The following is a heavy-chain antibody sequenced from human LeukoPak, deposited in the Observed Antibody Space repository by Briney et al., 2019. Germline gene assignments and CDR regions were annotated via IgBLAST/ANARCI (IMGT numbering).Heavy chain of an antibody. CDR1: GFTFSSFS. CDR2: ISNDGNTE. J-gene: IGHJ4*02. Sequence: PGGSLRLSCAASGFTFSSFSMHWVRQAPGKGLEWVSVISNDGNTEYYADSVKGRFTISRDNSKHTLYLQINSLGTEDTAVYYCARERAVNGWTSAHFDYWGQGTLVTVSS. V-gene: IGHV3-30*14. D-gene: IGHD6-19*01. CDR3: ARERAVNGWTSAHFDY.